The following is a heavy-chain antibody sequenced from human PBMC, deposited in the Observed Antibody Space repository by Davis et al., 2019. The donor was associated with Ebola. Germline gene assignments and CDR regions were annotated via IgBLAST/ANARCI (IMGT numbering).Heavy chain of an antibody. CDR1: GFTFSGSA. CDR2: IRSKANSYAT. CDR3: ARDYGDSIFDY. D-gene: IGHD4-17*01. V-gene: IGHV3-73*01. Sequence: GESLKISCAASGFTFSGSAMHWVRQASGKGLEWVGRIRSKANSYATAYAASVKGRFTISRDDSKNTLYLQMGSLRAEDMAVYYCARDYGDSIFDYWGQGTLVTVSS. J-gene: IGHJ4*02.